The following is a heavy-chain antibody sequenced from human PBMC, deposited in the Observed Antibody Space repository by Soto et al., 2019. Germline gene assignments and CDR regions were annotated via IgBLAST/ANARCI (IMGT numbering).Heavy chain of an antibody. V-gene: IGHV4-34*01. D-gene: IGHD6-13*01. CDR2: INHSGST. CDR1: GGSFSGYY. J-gene: IGHJ6*02. CDR3: ARGWGMYSSSWYSSEYYYGMDV. Sequence: LSLTCAVYGGSFSGYYWSWIRQPPGKGLEWIGEINHSGSTNYNPSLKSRVTISVDTSKNQFSLKLSSVTAADTAVYYCARGWGMYSSSWYSSEYYYGMDVWGQGTTVTVSS.